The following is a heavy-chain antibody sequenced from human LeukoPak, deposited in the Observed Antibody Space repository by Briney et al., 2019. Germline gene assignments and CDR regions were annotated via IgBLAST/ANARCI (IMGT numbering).Heavy chain of an antibody. CDR3: ARLGAFDV. Sequence: PSQTLSLTCTVSGGSISSGGYYWSWIRQPPGKGLEWIGYIYHSGTTNYNPSLKSRVTISVDTSKNHFSLKLSSVTAADTAVYYCARLGAFDVWGQGTMVTVSS. CDR2: IYHSGTT. CDR1: GGSISSGGYY. D-gene: IGHD7-27*01. V-gene: IGHV4-30-2*01. J-gene: IGHJ3*01.